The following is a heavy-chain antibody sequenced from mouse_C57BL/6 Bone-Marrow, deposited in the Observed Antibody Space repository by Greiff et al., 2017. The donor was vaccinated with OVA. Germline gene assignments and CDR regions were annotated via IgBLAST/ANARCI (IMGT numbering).Heavy chain of an antibody. CDR1: GYTFTDYY. Sequence: VHVKQSGPVLVKPGASVKMSCKASGYTFTDYYMNWVKQSHGKSLEWIGVINPYNGGTSYNQKFKGKATLTVDKSSSTAYMELNSLTSEDSAVYYCARFYYGSSLDYWGQGTTLTVSS. CDR2: INPYNGGT. D-gene: IGHD1-1*01. J-gene: IGHJ2*01. V-gene: IGHV1-19*01. CDR3: ARFYYGSSLDY.